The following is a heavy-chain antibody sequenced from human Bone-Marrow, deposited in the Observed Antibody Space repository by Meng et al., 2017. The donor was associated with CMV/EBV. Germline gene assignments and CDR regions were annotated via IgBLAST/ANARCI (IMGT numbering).Heavy chain of an antibody. J-gene: IGHJ4*02. Sequence: ASVKVSCKASGYTFTGHSMHWVRQAPGQGLEWMGWINPQSGDTNYAQNFQGRVTLTRDTSISTAYMELSSLRTDDTAMYYCARDMTTTWYGGSDSWGQGTRVTGSS. CDR1: GYTFTGHS. V-gene: IGHV1-2*02. CDR2: INPQSGDT. D-gene: IGHD3-10*01. CDR3: ARDMTTTWYGGSDS.